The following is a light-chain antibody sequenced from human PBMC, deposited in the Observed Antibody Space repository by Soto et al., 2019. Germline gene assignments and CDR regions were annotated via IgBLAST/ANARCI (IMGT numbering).Light chain of an antibody. CDR3: QQYRSSPPIT. CDR1: QSVSSSY. CDR2: GAS. V-gene: IGKV3-20*01. J-gene: IGKJ5*01. Sequence: EIVLTQSPGTLSLSPGERATLSCRAIQSVSSSYLAWYQQKPGQDPRLLIYGASSRATGIPDRFSGSESGTDFTLTISRLEPEDFAVYYCQQYRSSPPITFGQGTRLEIK.